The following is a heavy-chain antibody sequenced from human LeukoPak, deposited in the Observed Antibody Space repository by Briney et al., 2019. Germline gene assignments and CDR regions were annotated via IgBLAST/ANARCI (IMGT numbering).Heavy chain of an antibody. D-gene: IGHD5-12*01. J-gene: IGHJ5*02. CDR1: GGSISSYY. V-gene: IGHV4-4*07. CDR2: IYTSGST. Sequence: SETLSLTCTVSGGSISSYYWSWIRQPAGKGLEWIGRIYTSGSTNYNPSLKSRVIISVDKSKSQFSLKLSSVTAADTAVYYCVRGRLGSGYDFRWFDPWGQGTLVTVSS. CDR3: VRGRLGSGYDFRWFDP.